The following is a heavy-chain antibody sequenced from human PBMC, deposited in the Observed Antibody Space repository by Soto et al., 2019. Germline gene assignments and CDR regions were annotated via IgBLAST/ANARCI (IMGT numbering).Heavy chain of an antibody. J-gene: IGHJ4*02. CDR1: GFSLTTTGVG. Sequence: QITLRESGPSLVKPTETLTLTCTFSGFSLTTTGVGVGWIRQPPGKALEWLAVVFWDDGERYSPSLKSRVTIAKDTSKNQVVLTMTNMDPVDTATYYCTQIYGSGGWGWYFHSWGQGTLVTVSS. CDR3: TQIYGSGGWGWYFHS. D-gene: IGHD1-26*01. CDR2: VFWDDGE. V-gene: IGHV2-5*02.